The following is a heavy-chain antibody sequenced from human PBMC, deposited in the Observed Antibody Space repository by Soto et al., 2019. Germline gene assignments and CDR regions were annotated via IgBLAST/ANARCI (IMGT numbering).Heavy chain of an antibody. J-gene: IGHJ5*02. CDR1: GGSISSGGYY. Sequence: SETLSLTCTVSGGSISSGGYYWSWIRQHPGKGLEWIGYIYYSGSTYYNPSLKSRVTISVDTSKNQFSLKLSSVTAADTAVYYCARRYCSSTSCHPRAGNWFDPWGQGTLVTVSS. V-gene: IGHV4-31*03. D-gene: IGHD2-2*01. CDR2: IYYSGST. CDR3: ARRYCSSTSCHPRAGNWFDP.